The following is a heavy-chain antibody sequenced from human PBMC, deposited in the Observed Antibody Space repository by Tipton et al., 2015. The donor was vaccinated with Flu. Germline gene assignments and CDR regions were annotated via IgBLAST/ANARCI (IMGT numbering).Heavy chain of an antibody. D-gene: IGHD6-19*01. Sequence: TLSLTCAVSGYSISSGYYWGWSRQPPGKGLEWIVSIYHSGSTYYNPSLKSRVTISVDTSKNQFSLKLSSVTAADTAVYYCARQGIAVAGTEDYWGQGTLVTNSS. V-gene: IGHV4-38-2*01. J-gene: IGHJ4*02. CDR2: IYHSGST. CDR3: ARQGIAVAGTEDY. CDR1: GYSISSGYY.